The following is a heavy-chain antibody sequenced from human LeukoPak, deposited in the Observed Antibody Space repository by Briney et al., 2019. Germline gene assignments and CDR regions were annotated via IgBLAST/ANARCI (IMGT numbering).Heavy chain of an antibody. J-gene: IGHJ4*02. CDR1: GLTVSNNY. V-gene: IGHV3-53*01. D-gene: IGHD3-22*01. Sequence: GGSLRLSCAASGLTVSNNYMSWVRQAPGKGLEWVSVIYSAGSTYYADSVKGRFTISRDNSKNTVYLQMNSLRAEDTAVYYCARSSSGYYYLYFDYWGQGTLVTVSS. CDR2: IYSAGST. CDR3: ARSSSGYYYLYFDY.